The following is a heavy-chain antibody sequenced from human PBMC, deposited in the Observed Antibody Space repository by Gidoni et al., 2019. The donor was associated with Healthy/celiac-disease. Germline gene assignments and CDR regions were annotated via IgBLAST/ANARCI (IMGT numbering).Heavy chain of an antibody. V-gene: IGHV3-11*01. CDR1: GFTFSDYY. Sequence: QVQLVESGGGLVKPGGSLRLSCAASGFTFSDYYMSWIRQAPGKGLEWVSEMSSSGSTRYYADSVKGRFTISRDNAKNSLYLQMNSLRAEDTAVYYCARDMHYDYVWGTLGYWGQGTLVTVSS. D-gene: IGHD3-16*01. J-gene: IGHJ4*02. CDR2: MSSSGSTR. CDR3: ARDMHYDYVWGTLGY.